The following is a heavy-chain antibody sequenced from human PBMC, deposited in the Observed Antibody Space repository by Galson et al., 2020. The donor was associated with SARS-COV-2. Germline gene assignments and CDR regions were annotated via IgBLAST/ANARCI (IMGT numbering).Heavy chain of an antibody. J-gene: IGHJ6*02. CDR1: GYTFTSYY. D-gene: IGHD4-17*01. CDR3: ARDYTTTVTTDYYYYGMDV. Sequence: ASVKVSCKASGYTFTSYYMHWVQQAPGQGLEWMGIINPSGGSTSYAQKFQGRVTMTRDTSTSTVYMELSSLRSEDTAVYYCARDYTTTVTTDYYYYGMDVWGQGTTVTVSS. V-gene: IGHV1-46*01. CDR2: INPSGGST.